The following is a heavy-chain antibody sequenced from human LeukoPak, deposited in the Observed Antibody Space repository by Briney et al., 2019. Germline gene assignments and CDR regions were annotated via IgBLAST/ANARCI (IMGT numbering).Heavy chain of an antibody. CDR2: ISYDGSNK. V-gene: IGHV3-30*18. J-gene: IGHJ4*02. CDR1: GFTFSSYG. Sequence: GGSLRLSCAASGFTFSSYGMHWVRQAPGKGLEWVAVISYDGSNKYYADSVKGRFTISRDNSKYTLYLQMNSLRAEDTAVYYCAKDIDRLSIAAAGAFDYWGQGTLVTVSS. D-gene: IGHD6-13*01. CDR3: AKDIDRLSIAAAGAFDY.